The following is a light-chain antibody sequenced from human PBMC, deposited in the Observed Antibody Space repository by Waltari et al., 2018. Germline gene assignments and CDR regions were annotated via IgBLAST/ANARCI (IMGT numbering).Light chain of an antibody. V-gene: IGLV2-8*01. J-gene: IGLJ2*01. Sequence: QSALTQLPSASGSPGQSVTLSCSGTSTDLTTHHYVYLYQHHPGRAPKHLIFEASKRPSWVPVRCSGSNSGNTASLTVSGLQTEDEAVYYCSSYAGRDNLLFGGGTKLTVL. CDR2: EAS. CDR3: SSYAGRDNLL. CDR1: STDLTTHHY.